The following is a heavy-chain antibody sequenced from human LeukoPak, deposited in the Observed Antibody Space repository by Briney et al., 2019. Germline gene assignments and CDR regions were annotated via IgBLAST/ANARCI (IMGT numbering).Heavy chain of an antibody. CDR1: GGSFSGYY. J-gene: IGHJ4*02. D-gene: IGHD3-10*01. V-gene: IGHV4-34*01. CDR2: INHSGST. Sequence: PSETLSLTCAVYGGSFSGYYWSWIRQPPGKWLEWIGEINHSGSTNYNPSLKSRVTISVDTSKNQFSLKLSSVTAADTAVYYCARPYGSGTHTVWGQGTLVTVSS. CDR3: ARPYGSGTHTV.